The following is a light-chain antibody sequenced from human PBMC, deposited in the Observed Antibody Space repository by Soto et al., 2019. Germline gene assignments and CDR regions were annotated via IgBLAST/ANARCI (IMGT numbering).Light chain of an antibody. J-gene: IGKJ1*01. V-gene: IGKV3-20*01. CDR1: QSVSNNY. CDR2: GAS. CDR3: QQYGSSGT. Sequence: EIVLTQSPGTLSLSPGERATLSSRASQSVSNNYLAWYKQKPGQAPRLLIYGASNRATGIPDRFSGSGSGTDFTLTISRLEPEDFAVYDCQQYGSSGTFGQGTKVDIK.